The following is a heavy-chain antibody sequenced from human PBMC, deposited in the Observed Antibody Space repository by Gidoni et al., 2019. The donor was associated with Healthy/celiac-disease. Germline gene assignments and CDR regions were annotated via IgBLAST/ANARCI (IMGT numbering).Heavy chain of an antibody. CDR1: GGSISSYY. J-gene: IGHJ4*02. V-gene: IGHV4-59*08. D-gene: IGHD6-19*01. CDR2: IYYSGST. CDR3: ASAQWLVN. Sequence: QVQLQESGPGLVKPSETLSLTCTVSGGSISSYYWSWLRQPPGKGLEWIGYIYYSGSTNYNPSLKSRVTISVDTSKNQFSLKLSSVTAADTAVYYCASAQWLVNWGQGTLVTVSS.